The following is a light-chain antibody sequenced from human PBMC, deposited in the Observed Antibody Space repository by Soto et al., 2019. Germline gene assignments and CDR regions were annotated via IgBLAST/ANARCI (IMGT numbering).Light chain of an antibody. J-gene: IGLJ3*02. Sequence: QSVLTQPPSVSGAAWQRVTISCTGSSSNIGAGCDVHWYQQLPGTAPKLLIYGNSNRPSGVPDRFSGSKSGTSASLAITGLQAEDEADYYCQSYDSSLSGWVFGGGTKLTVL. CDR1: SSNIGAGCD. CDR2: GNS. CDR3: QSYDSSLSGWV. V-gene: IGLV1-40*01.